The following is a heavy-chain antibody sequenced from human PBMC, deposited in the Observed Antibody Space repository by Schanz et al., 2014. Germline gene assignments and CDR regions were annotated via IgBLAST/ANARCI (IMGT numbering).Heavy chain of an antibody. CDR3: ARDRQQLVGRIGYYYGMDV. D-gene: IGHD6-13*01. Sequence: QVQLVESGGGVVQPGGSLRLSCAASGFTFSSYSMHWVRQAPGKGLEWVAFIPFDASNKYYADSVKGRFTISRDNSKNTLYLQMNSLRAEDTAVYYCARDRQQLVGRIGYYYGMDVWGQGTTVTVSS. CDR1: GFTFSSYS. J-gene: IGHJ6*02. CDR2: IPFDASNK. V-gene: IGHV3-30*02.